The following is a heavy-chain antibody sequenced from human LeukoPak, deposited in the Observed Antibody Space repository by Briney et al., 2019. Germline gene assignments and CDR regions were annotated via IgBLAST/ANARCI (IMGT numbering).Heavy chain of an antibody. J-gene: IGHJ4*02. CDR3: AKDKAPLYSGYDWDLDF. D-gene: IGHD5-12*01. CDR2: ISWNSGSI. CDR1: GFTFHQYA. Sequence: GRSLRLSCAASGFTFHQYAIHWVRQVPGKGLEWVSGISWNSGSIGYADSVRGRFTISRDNATNSVYLQMNSLRAEDTALYYCAKDKAPLYSGYDWDLDFWGQGTLVIVSS. V-gene: IGHV3-9*01.